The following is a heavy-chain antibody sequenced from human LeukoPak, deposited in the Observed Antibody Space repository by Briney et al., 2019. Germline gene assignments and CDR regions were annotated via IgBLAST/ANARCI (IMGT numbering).Heavy chain of an antibody. D-gene: IGHD2/OR15-2a*01. J-gene: IGHJ4*02. V-gene: IGHV4-59*08. Sequence: PSETLSLTCTVSVGSISAYSWGWIRQPPGKGLEWIAYISDIGSINYNPSLKSRVTISLDTSKNQLSLKLSSVTAADTAVYYCAGHHPRNTVDFWGQGTLVTVSS. CDR2: ISDIGSI. CDR3: AGHHPRNTVDF. CDR1: VGSISAYS.